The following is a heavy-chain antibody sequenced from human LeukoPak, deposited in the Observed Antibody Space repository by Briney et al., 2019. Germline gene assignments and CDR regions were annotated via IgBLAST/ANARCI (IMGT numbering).Heavy chain of an antibody. Sequence: GGSLRLSCAASGFIFSTYSMTWVGQTPGKGLEWVSYISSSSSTIYYADSVKGRFTISRDNAKNSLYLQMNSLRAEDTAVYYCARSSRELGGYAPWELMPPFDYWGQGTLVTVSS. V-gene: IGHV3-48*01. J-gene: IGHJ4*02. CDR1: GFIFSTYS. CDR2: ISSSSSTI. D-gene: IGHD1-7*01. CDR3: ARSSRELGGYAPWELMPPFDY.